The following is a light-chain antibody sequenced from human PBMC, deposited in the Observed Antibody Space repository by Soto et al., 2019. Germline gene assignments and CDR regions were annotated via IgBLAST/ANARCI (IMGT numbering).Light chain of an antibody. CDR2: DAS. J-gene: IGKJ4*01. V-gene: IGKV3-11*01. Sequence: ETVLTQSPATLSLSPGERATLSCRASHSVDIYLAWYQQKPGQAPRLLIYDASNSATGIPDRLTGSGSGTDFTLTISSLEPEDFAVYYCQQRKHWPPLTFGGGTKVEMK. CDR1: HSVDIY. CDR3: QQRKHWPPLT.